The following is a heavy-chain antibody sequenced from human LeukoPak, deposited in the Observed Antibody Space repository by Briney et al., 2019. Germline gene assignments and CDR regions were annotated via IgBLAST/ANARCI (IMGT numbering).Heavy chain of an antibody. D-gene: IGHD2-2*02. Sequence: SETLSLTCTVSGGFISSDYWSWIRQPPGKGLEWIGYISYSGRTYYNPSLRSRVTISVDTSKNHFPLKLSSVTAADTAVYYCARGLYRYGRSTFDYWGQGTLVTVSS. J-gene: IGHJ4*02. CDR1: GGFISSDY. CDR2: ISYSGRT. CDR3: ARGLYRYGRSTFDY. V-gene: IGHV4-59*08.